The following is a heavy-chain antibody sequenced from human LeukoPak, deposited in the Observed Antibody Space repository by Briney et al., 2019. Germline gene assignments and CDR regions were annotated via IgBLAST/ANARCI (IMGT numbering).Heavy chain of an antibody. CDR1: GFTFSSYW. D-gene: IGHD5-18*01. CDR2: IKQDGSEK. V-gene: IGHV3-7*05. J-gene: IGHJ4*02. Sequence: PGGSLRLSCAASGFTFSSYWMSWVRQAPGKGLEWVANIKQDGSEKYYVDSVKGRFTISRDNAKNSLYLQMISLRAEDTAVYYCARGAGIQLWLPFDYWGQGTLVTVSS. CDR3: ARGAGIQLWLPFDY.